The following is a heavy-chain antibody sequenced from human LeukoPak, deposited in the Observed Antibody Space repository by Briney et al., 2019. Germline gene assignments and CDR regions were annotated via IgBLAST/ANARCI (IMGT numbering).Heavy chain of an antibody. D-gene: IGHD2-21*01. CDR2: MNPNSGNT. CDR3: ARGGDIVVVIDYGMDV. V-gene: IGHV1-8*01. CDR1: GYTFTSYD. J-gene: IGHJ6*02. Sequence: GASVKVSCKASGYTFTSYDINWVRQATGQGLEWMGWMNPNSGNTGYAQKFQGRVTMTRNTSISTAYMELSSLRSEDTAVYYCARGGDIVVVIDYGMDVWGQGTTVTVSS.